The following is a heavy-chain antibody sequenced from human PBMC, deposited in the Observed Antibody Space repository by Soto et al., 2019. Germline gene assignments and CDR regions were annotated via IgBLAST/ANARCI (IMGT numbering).Heavy chain of an antibody. CDR3: ARAYYYDSSGYYYGGYFDY. Sequence: SETLSLTCTVSGGSISSYYWSWIRQPPGKGLEWIGYIYYSGSTNYNPSLKSRVTISVDTSKNQFSLKLSSVTAADTAVYYCARAYYYDSSGYYYGGYFDYWGQGTLVTVSS. J-gene: IGHJ4*02. V-gene: IGHV4-59*01. CDR1: GGSISSYY. CDR2: IYYSGST. D-gene: IGHD3-22*01.